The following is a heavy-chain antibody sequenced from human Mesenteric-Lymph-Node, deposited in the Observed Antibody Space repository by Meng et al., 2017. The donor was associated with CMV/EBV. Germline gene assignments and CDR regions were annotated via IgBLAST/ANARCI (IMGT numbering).Heavy chain of an antibody. D-gene: IGHD6-13*01. V-gene: IGHV1-2*02. Sequence: ASVKVSCKASGYTFTGYYMHWVRQAPGQGLEWMGWINPNSGGTNYAQKFQGRVTMTRDTSISTAYMELSRLRSDDTAVYYCARARTPNIAAAGYLFDYWGQGTLVTVSS. J-gene: IGHJ4*02. CDR3: ARARTPNIAAAGYLFDY. CDR2: INPNSGGT. CDR1: GYTFTGYY.